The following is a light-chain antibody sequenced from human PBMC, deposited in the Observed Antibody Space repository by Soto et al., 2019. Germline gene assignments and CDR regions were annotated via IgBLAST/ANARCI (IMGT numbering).Light chain of an antibody. CDR2: GAS. CDR3: LQDYSYPRT. CDR1: QGIRND. V-gene: IGKV1-6*01. Sequence: AIQMTQSPSSLSAYVGGRVAMTCRASQGIRNDLAWYQQKPGEAPKLLIYGASNLQSGVPSRFSGSGSDTDFTLTISSLQPEDCAIYYCLQDYSYPRTFGLGTRVEIK. J-gene: IGKJ1*01.